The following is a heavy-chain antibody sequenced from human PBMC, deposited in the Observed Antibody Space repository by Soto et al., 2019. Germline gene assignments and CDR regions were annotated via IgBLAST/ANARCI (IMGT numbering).Heavy chain of an antibody. Sequence: PGGSLRLSCAASGFTFSGSAMHWVRQASGKGLEWVGRIRSKANSYATAYAASVKGRFTISRDDSKNTAYLQMNSLKTEDTAVYYCTRRRLGGWYEFFDYWGQGTLVTSPQ. CDR3: TRRRLGGWYEFFDY. D-gene: IGHD6-19*01. V-gene: IGHV3-73*01. J-gene: IGHJ4*02. CDR1: GFTFSGSA. CDR2: IRSKANSYAT.